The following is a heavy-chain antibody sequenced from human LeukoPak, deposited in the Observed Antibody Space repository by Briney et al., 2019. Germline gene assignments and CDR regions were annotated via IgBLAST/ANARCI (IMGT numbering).Heavy chain of an antibody. CDR1: GFSFSSYA. J-gene: IGHJ4*02. V-gene: IGHV3-23*01. D-gene: IGHD5-18*01. CDR3: AKGREYSREGVDY. CDR2: ISNGVGTT. Sequence: GGSLRLSCAASGFSFSSYAMTWVRQAPGKGLEWVSTISNGVGTTYYADSVKGRFTISRDNFENSLYLQMNSLRADDTAVYYCAKGREYSREGVDYWGQGTLLTVSS.